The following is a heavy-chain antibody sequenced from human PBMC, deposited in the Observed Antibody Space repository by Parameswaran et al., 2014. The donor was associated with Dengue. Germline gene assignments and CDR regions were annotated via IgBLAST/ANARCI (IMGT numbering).Heavy chain of an antibody. Sequence: WVRQAPGQGLEWMGRIIPILGIANYAQKFQGRVTITADKSTSTAYMELSSLRSEDTAVYYCARDPDEEMATITSEEDYWGQGTLVTVSS. V-gene: IGHV1-69*04. D-gene: IGHD5-24*01. CDR2: IIPILGIA. J-gene: IGHJ4*02. CDR3: ARDPDEEMATITSEEDY.